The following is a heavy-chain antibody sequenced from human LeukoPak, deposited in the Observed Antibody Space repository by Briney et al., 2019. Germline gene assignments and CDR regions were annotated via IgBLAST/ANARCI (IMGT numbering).Heavy chain of an antibody. CDR2: ISSSSSYI. D-gene: IGHD3-22*01. Sequence: GGSLRLSCAAPGFTFSSYSMNWVRQAPGKGLEWVSSISSSSSYIYYADSVKGRFTISRDNAKNSLYLQMNSLRAEDTAVYYCARDSNDYYDSSGYPLYYYYGMDVWGQGTTVTVSS. CDR3: ARDSNDYYDSSGYPLYYYYGMDV. J-gene: IGHJ6*02. V-gene: IGHV3-21*01. CDR1: GFTFSSYS.